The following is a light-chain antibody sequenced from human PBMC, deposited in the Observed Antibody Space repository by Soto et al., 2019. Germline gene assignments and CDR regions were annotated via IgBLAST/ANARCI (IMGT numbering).Light chain of an antibody. CDR3: QQYGSSPPS. V-gene: IGKV3-20*01. CDR2: GAS. Sequence: EIVLTQSPGTLSLSPGERATLSCRASQTVSSSYLAWYQQRPGQAPRLLIPGASSRATGIPDRFSGSASGTDFTLTISRLEPEDFAVYYCQQYGSSPPSFGQGTKVDIK. J-gene: IGKJ1*01. CDR1: QTVSSSY.